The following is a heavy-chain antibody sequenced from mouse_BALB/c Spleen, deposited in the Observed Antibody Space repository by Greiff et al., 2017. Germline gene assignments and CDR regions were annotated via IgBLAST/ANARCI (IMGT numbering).Heavy chain of an antibody. Sequence: EVQRVESGGGLVQPGGSLRLSCATSGFTFTDYYMSWVRQPPGQALEWLGFISNNANDYTTEYSASVKGQFTISRDNSQSTLYLQMNTMRAKDSATDDCASDMSTKWYFDGWGAGTTVTVAS. J-gene: IGHJ1*01. CDR2: ISNNANDYTT. CDR3: ASDMSTKWYFDG. CDR1: GFTFTDYY. V-gene: IGHV7-3*02. D-gene: IGHD2-4*01.